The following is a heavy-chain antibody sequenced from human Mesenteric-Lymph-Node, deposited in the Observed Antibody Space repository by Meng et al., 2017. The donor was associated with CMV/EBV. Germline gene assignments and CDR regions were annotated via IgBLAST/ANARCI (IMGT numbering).Heavy chain of an antibody. D-gene: IGHD1-26*01. J-gene: IGHJ6*02. CDR2: IYSGGSTT. V-gene: IGHV3-23*03. CDR1: GFTFGSYA. CDR3: ARTSGSFPYYYYGMDV. Sequence: GGSLRLSCAASGFTFGSYAMSWVRQAPGKGLESVSFIYSGGSTTFYADSVKGRFTVSRDNAKNSLYLQMNSLRAEDTAVYYCARTSGSFPYYYYGMDVWGQGTTVTVSS.